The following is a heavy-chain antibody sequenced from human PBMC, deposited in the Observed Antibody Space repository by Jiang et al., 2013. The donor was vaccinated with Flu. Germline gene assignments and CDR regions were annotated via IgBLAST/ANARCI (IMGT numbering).Heavy chain of an antibody. J-gene: IGHJ4*02. V-gene: IGHV3-48*01. CDR1: GFTFSSYN. Sequence: VQLVESGGGLVQPGGSLRLSCAASGFTFSSYNMNWVRQAPGKGLEWISYISSSSSTIYYADSVKGRFTISRDNAKNSLYLQMNSLRAEDTAVYYCAENPGGFWGQGTLVTVSS. CDR3: AENPGGF. D-gene: IGHD3-16*01. CDR2: ISSSSSTI.